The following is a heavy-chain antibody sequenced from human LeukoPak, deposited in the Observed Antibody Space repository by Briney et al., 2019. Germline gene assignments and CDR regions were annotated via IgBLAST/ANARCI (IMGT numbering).Heavy chain of an antibody. CDR1: GGTFSSYA. V-gene: IGHV1-69*01. CDR2: IIPIFGTA. Sequence: SVKVSCKASGGTFSSYAISWVRQAPGQGLEWMGGIIPIFGTANYAQKFQGRVTITADESTSTAYMELSSLRSEDTAVYYCARDQGLLVPNYYFDYWGQGTLITVSS. CDR3: ARDQGLLVPNYYFDY. J-gene: IGHJ4*02. D-gene: IGHD6-6*01.